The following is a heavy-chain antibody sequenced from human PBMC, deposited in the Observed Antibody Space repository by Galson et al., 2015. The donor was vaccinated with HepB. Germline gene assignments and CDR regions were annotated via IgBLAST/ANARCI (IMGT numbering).Heavy chain of an antibody. CDR3: AREVGGIAAAHAFDI. D-gene: IGHD6-13*01. CDR2: IIPIFGTA. J-gene: IGHJ3*02. Sequence: SVKASCKASGGTFSSYAISWVRQAPGQGLEWMGGIIPIFGTANYAQKFQGRVTITADESTSTAYMELSSLRSEDTAVYYCAREVGGIAAAHAFDIWGQGTMVTVSS. CDR1: GGTFSSYA. V-gene: IGHV1-69*13.